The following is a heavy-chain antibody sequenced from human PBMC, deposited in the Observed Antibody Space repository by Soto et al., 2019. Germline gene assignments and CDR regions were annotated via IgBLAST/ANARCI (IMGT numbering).Heavy chain of an antibody. CDR2: ISAYNGNT. Sequence: VSVKVSCKASGYAFTIYGISWVRQAPGQGLEWMGWISAYNGNTNYAQKLQGRVTMTTDTSTSTAYMELRSLRSDDTAVYYCARALWGPAGHINWFDPWGQGTLVTVSS. V-gene: IGHV1-18*01. CDR3: ARALWGPAGHINWFDP. CDR1: GYAFTIYG. J-gene: IGHJ5*02. D-gene: IGHD2-2*01.